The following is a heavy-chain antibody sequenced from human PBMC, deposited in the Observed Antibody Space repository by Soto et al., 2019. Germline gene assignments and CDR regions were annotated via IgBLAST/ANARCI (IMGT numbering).Heavy chain of an antibody. J-gene: IGHJ4*02. CDR1: GYKFTDYW. CDR3: ARHRDILSGYSVADY. CDR2: IDPSDSYS. V-gene: IGHV5-10-1*01. Sequence: GHSLKLSGMASGYKFTDYWNTWKHQTPGKGLECMGMIDPSDSYSNYSPSFQGHVTMSVDKSISSAYLQFSSLKASDTAMYYCARHRDILSGYSVADYWGQGTPVTGS. D-gene: IGHD3-9*01.